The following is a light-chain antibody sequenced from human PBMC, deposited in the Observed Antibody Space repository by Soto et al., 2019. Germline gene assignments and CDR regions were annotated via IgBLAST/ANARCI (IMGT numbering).Light chain of an antibody. CDR2: DVS. CDR1: QSVSNS. V-gene: IGKV3-11*01. Sequence: EIVMTQYPATLCVSRGERASLCCRSSQSVSNSLAWYQQNPGQPPRLLIYDVSNRATGIPARFSGSGSGTDFTLTITSLEPEDFAVYCCLQRSNWPRVTFGQGTRLEIK. CDR3: LQRSNWPRVT. J-gene: IGKJ5*01.